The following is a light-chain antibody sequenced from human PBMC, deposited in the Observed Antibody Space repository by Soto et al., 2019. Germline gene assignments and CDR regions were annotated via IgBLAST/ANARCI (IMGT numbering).Light chain of an antibody. J-gene: IGLJ2*01. CDR3: CSSEGCTYVV. Sequence: QSALTQPASVSGSPGQSITISCTGTSSDIGSDKLVSWYQQHPGRAPKIMIYEAFKRPSGVSNRFSGSRSGNTASLTISGLREEDEDDDYCCSSEGCTYVVFGGGTKLTVL. CDR2: EAF. CDR1: SSDIGSDKL. V-gene: IGLV2-23*01.